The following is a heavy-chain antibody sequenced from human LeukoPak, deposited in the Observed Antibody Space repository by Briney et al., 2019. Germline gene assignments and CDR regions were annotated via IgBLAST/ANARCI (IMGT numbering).Heavy chain of an antibody. Sequence: PSEILSLTCTVSGGSISSYYWSWIRQPPGKGLEWIAYIYDSGSTNYNPSLKSRVTISVDTSKNQFSLKLRSVTAADTAVYYCASRSGSYLDYWGQGTLVTVSS. D-gene: IGHD1-26*01. CDR3: ASRSGSYLDY. V-gene: IGHV4-59*08. CDR1: GGSISSYY. J-gene: IGHJ4*02. CDR2: IYDSGST.